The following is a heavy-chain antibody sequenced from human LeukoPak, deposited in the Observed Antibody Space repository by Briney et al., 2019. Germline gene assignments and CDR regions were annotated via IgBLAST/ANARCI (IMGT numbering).Heavy chain of an antibody. Sequence: SETLSLTCSVSGDSIIGYYWGWIRQPPGKGLEWIGNIYYTGNTCYNSSLKSRVTISLDTSKNQFSLKVISMTAVDTAAYYCTKSDGYGLIRICGRGTMVTVSS. CDR3: TKSDGYGLIRI. V-gene: IGHV4-39*07. D-gene: IGHD3-10*01. CDR1: GDSIIGYY. J-gene: IGHJ3*02. CDR2: IYYTGNT.